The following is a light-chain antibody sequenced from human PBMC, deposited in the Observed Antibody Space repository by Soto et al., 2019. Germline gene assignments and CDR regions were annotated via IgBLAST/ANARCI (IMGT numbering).Light chain of an antibody. V-gene: IGLV2-8*01. CDR1: SSDVGAYNY. CDR3: CSYTDNNDYV. J-gene: IGLJ1*01. Sequence: QSALTQPPSASGSLGQSVTISCTGTSSDVGAYNYVSWYQQHPGKAPKLMIYEVTRRPSGVPDRFSGSKSGNTASLSVSGLQAEDEADYYCCSYTDNNDYVFGTGTKVTVL. CDR2: EVT.